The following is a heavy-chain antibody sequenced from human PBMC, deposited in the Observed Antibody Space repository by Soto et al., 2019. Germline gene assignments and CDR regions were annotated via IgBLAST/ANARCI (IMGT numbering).Heavy chain of an antibody. J-gene: IGHJ6*02. CDR3: AKVTVNYYYYYGMDV. CDR1: GFTFSSYG. Sequence: GGSLRLSCAASGFTFSSYGMHWVRQAPGKGLEWVAVISYDGSNKYYADSVKGRFTISRDNSKNTLYLQMNSLRAEDTAVYYCAKVTVNYYYYYGMDVWGQGTTVTVS. CDR2: ISYDGSNK. V-gene: IGHV3-30*18.